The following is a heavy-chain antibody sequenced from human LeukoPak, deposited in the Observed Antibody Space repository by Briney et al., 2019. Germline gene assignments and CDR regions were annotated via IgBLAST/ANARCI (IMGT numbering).Heavy chain of an antibody. V-gene: IGHV3-23*01. Sequence: GGSLRLSCAASGFTFSSYAMSWVRQAPGKGLEWVSAISGSGDSAYYADSVKGRFTISRDNSKNTLYLHMNSLRAEDTAVYFCAKEDTAGSTGSADYWGQGTLVTVSS. CDR1: GFTFSSYA. D-gene: IGHD2-2*01. J-gene: IGHJ4*02. CDR3: AKEDTAGSTGSADY. CDR2: ISGSGDSA.